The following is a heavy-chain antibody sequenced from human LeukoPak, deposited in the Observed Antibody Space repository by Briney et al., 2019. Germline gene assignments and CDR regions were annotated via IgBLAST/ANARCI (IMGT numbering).Heavy chain of an antibody. CDR2: IIPIFGTA. Sequence: GASVTVSCTASGGTFSSYAISWVRQAPGQGLEWMGGIIPIFGTANYAQKFQGRVTITADESTSTAYMELSSLRSEDTAVYYCARDRGRGGWIYYYYGMDVWGQGTTVTVSS. J-gene: IGHJ6*02. V-gene: IGHV1-69*13. CDR3: ARDRGRGGWIYYYYGMDV. CDR1: GGTFSSYA. D-gene: IGHD6-19*01.